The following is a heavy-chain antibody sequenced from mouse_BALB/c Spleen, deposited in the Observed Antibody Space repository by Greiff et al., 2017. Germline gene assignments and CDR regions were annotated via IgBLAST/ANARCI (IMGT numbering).Heavy chain of an antibody. D-gene: IGHD1-1*01. CDR3: ARGAYYYGSSYYWYFDV. CDR1: GDSITSGY. J-gene: IGHJ1*01. V-gene: IGHV3-8*02. Sequence: VQLQQSGPSLVKPSQTLSLTCSVTGDSITSGYWNWIRKFPGNKLEYMGYISYSGSTYYNPSLKSRISITRDTSKNQYYLQLNSVTTEDTATYYCARGAYYYGSSYYWYFDVWGAGTTVTVSS. CDR2: ISYSGST.